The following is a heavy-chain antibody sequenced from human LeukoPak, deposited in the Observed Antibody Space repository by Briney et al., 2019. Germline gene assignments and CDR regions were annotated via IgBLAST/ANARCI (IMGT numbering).Heavy chain of an antibody. D-gene: IGHD3-10*01. CDR1: GGSISSSNW. CDR3: VRDDYYGSGSSTFHYYYYYGMDV. V-gene: IGHV4-4*02. Sequence: PSETLSLTCAVSGGSISSSNWWSWVRQPPGKGLEWIGEIYHSGSTNYNPSLKSRVTISVDKSKNQFSLKLSSVTAADTAVYYCVRDDYYGSGSSTFHYYYYYGMDVWGQGTTVTVSS. CDR2: IYHSGST. J-gene: IGHJ6*02.